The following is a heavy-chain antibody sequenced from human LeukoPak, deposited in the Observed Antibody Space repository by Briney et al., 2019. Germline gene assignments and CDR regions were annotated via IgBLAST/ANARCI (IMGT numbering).Heavy chain of an antibody. CDR2: ISNNGGST. D-gene: IGHD6-6*01. Sequence: GGSLRLSCAASGFTFSRYSMHWVRQAPGKGLEYVSAISNNGGSTYYAKSVKGRFTISRDNSKNTLYLQMGSLRAEDMAVYYCVRTSIAAREADYWGQGTLVTVSS. V-gene: IGHV3-64*01. J-gene: IGHJ4*02. CDR1: GFTFSRYS. CDR3: VRTSIAAREADY.